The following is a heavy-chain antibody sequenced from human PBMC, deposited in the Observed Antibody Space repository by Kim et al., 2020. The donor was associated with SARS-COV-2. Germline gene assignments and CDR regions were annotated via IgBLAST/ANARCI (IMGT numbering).Heavy chain of an antibody. CDR2: MNPNSGNT. Sequence: ASVKVSCKASGYTFTSYDINWVRQATGQGLEWMGWMNPNSGNTGYAQKFQGRVTMTRNTSISTAYMELSSLRSEDTAVYYCARGGIGGSGSYSLYYYYGMDVWGQGTTVTVSS. CDR1: GYTFTSYD. D-gene: IGHD3-10*01. J-gene: IGHJ6*02. CDR3: ARGGIGGSGSYSLYYYYGMDV. V-gene: IGHV1-8*01.